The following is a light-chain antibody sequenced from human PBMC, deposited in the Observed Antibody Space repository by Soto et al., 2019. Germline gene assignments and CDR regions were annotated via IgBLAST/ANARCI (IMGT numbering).Light chain of an antibody. CDR1: QSISSY. CDR2: AAS. V-gene: IGKV1-39*01. Sequence: DIQMTQSPSSLSASVGDRVTITCRASQSISSYLNWYQQKPGKAPKLLIYAASSLQSGVPSRFSGSGSRTDFTLPITSTQREDFSTYYCQKINIPPQAIGQG. J-gene: IGKJ1*01. CDR3: QKINIPPQA.